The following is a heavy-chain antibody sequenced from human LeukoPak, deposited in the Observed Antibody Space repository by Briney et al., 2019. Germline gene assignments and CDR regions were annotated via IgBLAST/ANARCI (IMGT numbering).Heavy chain of an antibody. V-gene: IGHV4-4*02. Sequence: TPSETLSLTCAVSGGSISSSNWWSWVRQPPGKGLEWIGEIYHSGSTNYNPSLKSRVTISVDKSKNQFSLKLSSVTAADTAVYYCARRPLVSSTSPFDLWGRGNLVIVSS. CDR2: IYHSGST. CDR1: GGSISSSNW. D-gene: IGHD2-2*01. CDR3: ARRPLVSSTSPFDL. J-gene: IGHJ2*01.